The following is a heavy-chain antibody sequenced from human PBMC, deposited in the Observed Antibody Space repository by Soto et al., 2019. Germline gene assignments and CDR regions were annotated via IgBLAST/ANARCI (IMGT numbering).Heavy chain of an antibody. V-gene: IGHV3-23*01. J-gene: IGHJ4*02. CDR2: ISGSGGST. CDR1: GFTFSSYA. Sequence: PVGSLSLSCAASGFTFSSYAMSWVRQAPGKGLEWVSAISGSGGSTYYADSVKGRFTISRDNSKNTLYLQMNSLRAEDTAVYYCAKERIAAAGKGKGDYWGQGSLVTVSS. D-gene: IGHD6-13*01. CDR3: AKERIAAAGKGKGDY.